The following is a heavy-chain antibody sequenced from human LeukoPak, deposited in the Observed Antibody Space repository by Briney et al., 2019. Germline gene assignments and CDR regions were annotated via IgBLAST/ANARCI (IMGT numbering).Heavy chain of an antibody. D-gene: IGHD3-10*01. J-gene: IGHJ4*02. V-gene: IGHV3-30*03. CDR1: GFTFSSCA. CDR3: ARSLGGSGSYYNRGFDY. Sequence: GGSLRLSCAASGFTFSSCAMTWVRQAPGKGLEWVAVISYDGSNKYYADSVKGRFTISRDNSKNTLYLQMNSLRAEDTAVYYCARSLGGSGSYYNRGFDYWGQGTLVTVSS. CDR2: ISYDGSNK.